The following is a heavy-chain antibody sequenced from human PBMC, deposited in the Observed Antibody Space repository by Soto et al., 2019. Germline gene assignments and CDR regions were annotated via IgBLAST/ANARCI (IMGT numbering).Heavy chain of an antibody. CDR3: AKGEYSSSYGMDV. CDR2: ISYDGTNK. J-gene: IGHJ6*02. D-gene: IGHD6-6*01. Sequence: GGSLRLSCAASGFTFSSYGMHWVRQAPGKGLEWVAVISYDGTNKFYADSVKGRFTISRDNSKSTLYVQMNSLRAEDTAVYYCAKGEYSSSYGMDVWGQGTTVTVSS. V-gene: IGHV3-30*18. CDR1: GFTFSSYG.